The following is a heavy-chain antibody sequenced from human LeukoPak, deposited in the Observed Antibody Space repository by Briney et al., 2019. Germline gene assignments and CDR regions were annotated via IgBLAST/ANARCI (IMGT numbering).Heavy chain of an antibody. V-gene: IGHV4-34*01. CDR2: INHSGNI. CDR3: ARDEVGAAH. Sequence: SETLSLTCAVYVGSLSVYYWSWIRQPPGKGLEWIGEINHSGNINYNPSLKSRVTISIDTSKNQFSLKLSSVTAADTAVYYCARDEVGAAHWGQGTLVTVSS. CDR1: VGSLSVYY. D-gene: IGHD1-26*01. J-gene: IGHJ4*02.